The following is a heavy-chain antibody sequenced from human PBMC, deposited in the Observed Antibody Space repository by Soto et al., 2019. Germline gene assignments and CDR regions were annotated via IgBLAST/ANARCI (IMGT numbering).Heavy chain of an antibody. Sequence: QVQLQESGPGLVKPSETLSLTCTVSGGSISSYYWSWIRQPPGKGLEWIGYIYYSGSTNYNPSLKSRATISVDTSKNQFSLKLSSVTAADTAVYYCAALIAAAGGVDYWGQGTLVTVSS. V-gene: IGHV4-59*01. J-gene: IGHJ4*02. CDR2: IYYSGST. D-gene: IGHD6-13*01. CDR1: GGSISSYY. CDR3: AALIAAAGGVDY.